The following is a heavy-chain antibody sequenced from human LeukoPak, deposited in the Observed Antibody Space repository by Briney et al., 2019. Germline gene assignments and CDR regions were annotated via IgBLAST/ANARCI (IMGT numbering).Heavy chain of an antibody. D-gene: IGHD3-10*01. CDR2: TYYRSKWYN. V-gene: IGHV6-1*01. CDR1: GDSFSSNSAA. CDR3: ASGESYYGSCSPY. J-gene: IGHJ4*02. Sequence: SQTLSLTCAISGDSFSSNSAAWNWIRQSPSRGLEWLGRTYYRSKWYNDYAVSVKSLITINPDTSKNQFSLQLSSVTAADTAVYYCASGESYYGSCSPYWGQGTLVTVSS.